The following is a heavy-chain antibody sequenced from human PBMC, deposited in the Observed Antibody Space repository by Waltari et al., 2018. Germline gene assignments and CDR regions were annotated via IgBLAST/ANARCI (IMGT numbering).Heavy chain of an antibody. J-gene: IGHJ4*02. V-gene: IGHV3-7*01. CDR3: ARDPGFGIDY. Sequence: EVQLVESGGGLVQPGGSLRLSCAASGFTISTDWMTWVRQAPGKGLGGVANKKQDGRGKYYVDSVRDRFTISRNNAKNSLYLQMNTLGADDTAVYYWARDPGFGIDYWGQGTLVTVSS. CDR1: GFTISTDW. D-gene: IGHD3-16*01. CDR2: KKQDGRGK.